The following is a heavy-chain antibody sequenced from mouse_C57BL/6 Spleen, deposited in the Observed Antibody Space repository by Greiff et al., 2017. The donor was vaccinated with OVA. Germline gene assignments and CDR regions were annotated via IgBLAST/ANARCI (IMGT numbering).Heavy chain of an antibody. CDR3: ARRGSSYGWYFDV. Sequence: QVQLQQSGAGLVRPGTSVKMSCTASGFTFTNYWIGWAKQRPGHGLEWIGDIYPGGGYTKYYDKFKGKATLTADKSSSTAYMQVSSRTSEDSAIYYCARRGSSYGWYFDVWGTGTTGTVSS. CDR1: GFTFTNYW. J-gene: IGHJ1*03. D-gene: IGHD1-1*01. CDR2: IYPGGGYT. V-gene: IGHV1-63*01.